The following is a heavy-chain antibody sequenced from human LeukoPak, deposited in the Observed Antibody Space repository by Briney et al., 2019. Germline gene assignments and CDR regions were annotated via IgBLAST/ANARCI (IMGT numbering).Heavy chain of an antibody. D-gene: IGHD2-2*01. CDR1: GGSISSGSYY. CDR2: IYTSGST. CDR3: AITTSSGNYYYYYMDV. V-gene: IGHV4-61*02. Sequence: NPSQTLSLTCTVSGGSISSGSYYWSWIRQPAGKGLEWIGRIYTSGSTNYNPSLKSRVTMSVDPSKNQFSLKLSSVTAADTAVYYCAITTSSGNYYYYYMDVWGKGTTVTVSS. J-gene: IGHJ6*03.